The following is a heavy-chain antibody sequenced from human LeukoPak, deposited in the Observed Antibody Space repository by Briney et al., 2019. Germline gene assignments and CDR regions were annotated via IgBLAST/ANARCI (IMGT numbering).Heavy chain of an antibody. CDR2: IYYSRST. Sequence: SETLSLTCTVSGGSISSSSYYWGWIRQPPGKGLEWIGSIYYSRSTYYNPSLKSRVTISVDTSRNQFSLKLSSVTAADTAVYYCATRRLSPLPMSSEYSSSWYGAGEFDPWGQETLVTVSS. CDR3: ATRRLSPLPMSSEYSSSWYGAGEFDP. D-gene: IGHD6-13*01. V-gene: IGHV4-39*07. J-gene: IGHJ5*02. CDR1: GGSISSSSYY.